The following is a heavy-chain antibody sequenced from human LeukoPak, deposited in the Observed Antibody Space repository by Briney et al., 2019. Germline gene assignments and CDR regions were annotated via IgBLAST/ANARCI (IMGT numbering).Heavy chain of an antibody. Sequence: ASVKVSCKASGGTFSSYAISWVRQAPGQGLEWMGRIIPILGIANYAQKFQGRVTITADKSTSTAYMELSSLRSEDTAVYYCARPSTDILTGYLYWGQGTLVTVSS. CDR3: ARPSTDILTGYLY. CDR2: IIPILGIA. V-gene: IGHV1-69*04. D-gene: IGHD3-9*01. J-gene: IGHJ4*02. CDR1: GGTFSSYA.